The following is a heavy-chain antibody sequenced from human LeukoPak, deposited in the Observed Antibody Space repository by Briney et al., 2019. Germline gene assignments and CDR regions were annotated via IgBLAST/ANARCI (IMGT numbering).Heavy chain of an antibody. D-gene: IGHD6-13*01. CDR1: GFTLSSYG. V-gene: IGHV3-30*18. CDR3: AKDPSPSYSSSWYGSPGY. CDR2: ISYDGSNK. J-gene: IGHJ4*02. Sequence: PGRSPRLSCAASGFTLSSYGMHWVRQAPGKGLEWVAVISYDGSNKYYADSVKGRFTISRDNSKNTLYLQMNSLRAEDTAVYYCAKDPSPSYSSSWYGSPGYWGQGTLVTVSS.